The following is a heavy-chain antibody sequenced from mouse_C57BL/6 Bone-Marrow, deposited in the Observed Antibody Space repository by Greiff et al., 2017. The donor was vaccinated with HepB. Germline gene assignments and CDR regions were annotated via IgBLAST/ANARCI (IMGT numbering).Heavy chain of an antibody. CDR3: ARWLLKLYYYAMDY. CDR1: GYTFTSYW. J-gene: IGHJ4*01. D-gene: IGHD2-3*01. V-gene: IGHV1-64*01. Sequence: QVQLKQPGAELVKPGASVKLSCKASGYTFTSYWMHWVKQRPGQGLEWIGMIHPNSGSTNYNEKFKSKATLTVDKSSSTAYMKLSSLTSEDSAVYYCARWLLKLYYYAMDYWGQGTSVTVSS. CDR2: IHPNSGST.